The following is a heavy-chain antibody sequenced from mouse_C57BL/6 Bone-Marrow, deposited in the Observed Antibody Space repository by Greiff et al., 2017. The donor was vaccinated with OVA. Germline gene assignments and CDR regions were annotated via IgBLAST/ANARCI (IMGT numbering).Heavy chain of an antibody. D-gene: IGHD1-3*01. J-gene: IGHJ2*01. CDR2: IDPETGGT. Sequence: QVQLQQSGAELVRPGASVTLSCKASGYTFTDYEMHWVKQTPVHGLEWIGAIDPETGGTAYNQKFKGKAILTADKSSSTAYLELRSLTSEDSAVYYCTRWIEWTRDYWGQGTTLTVSS. CDR1: GYTFTDYE. CDR3: TRWIEWTRDY. V-gene: IGHV1-15*01.